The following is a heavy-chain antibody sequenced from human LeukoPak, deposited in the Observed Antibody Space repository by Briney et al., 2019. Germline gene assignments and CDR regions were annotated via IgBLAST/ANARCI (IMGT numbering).Heavy chain of an antibody. J-gene: IGHJ4*02. Sequence: GGSLRLSCAASGFTFSSYAMSWVRQAPGKGLEWVSAISGSGGSTYYADSVKGRFTISRDNSKNTLYLQMNSLRAEDTAVYYCAKAPVGAPRVYYFDYWGQGTLVTVSS. CDR3: AKAPVGAPRVYYFDY. D-gene: IGHD1-26*01. CDR2: ISGSGGST. CDR1: GFTFSSYA. V-gene: IGHV3-23*01.